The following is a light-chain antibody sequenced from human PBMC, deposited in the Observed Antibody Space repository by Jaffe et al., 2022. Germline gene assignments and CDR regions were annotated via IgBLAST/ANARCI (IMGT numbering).Light chain of an antibody. CDR3: SSFTVSPISVI. CDR1: SSDVGGYNY. J-gene: IGLJ2*01. V-gene: IGLV2-14*01. Sequence: QSALTQPASVSGSPGQSITISCTGTSSDVGGYNYVSWYQQVPGKAPKFIIYEVSNRPSGVSNRFSGSKSGNTASLTISGLQAEDEADYYCSSFTVSPISVIFGGGTKLTVL. CDR2: EVS.